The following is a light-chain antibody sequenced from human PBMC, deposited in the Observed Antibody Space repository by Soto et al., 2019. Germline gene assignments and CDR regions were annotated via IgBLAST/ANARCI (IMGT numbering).Light chain of an antibody. Sequence: QSVLTQPASVSGSPGQPITISCTGTSSVVGSFDSVAWYQHNPGKAPKLMIYDVSNRPSGVSSRFSGSKSGNTASLSISGIQTEDEANYYCSSFTTSSTLVFGTGTKVTVL. V-gene: IGLV2-14*01. CDR3: SSFTTSSTLV. CDR2: DVS. CDR1: SSVVGSFDS. J-gene: IGLJ1*01.